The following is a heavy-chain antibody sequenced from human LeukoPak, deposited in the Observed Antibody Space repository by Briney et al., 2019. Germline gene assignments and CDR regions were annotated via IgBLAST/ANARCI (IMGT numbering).Heavy chain of an antibody. V-gene: IGHV4-39*07. CDR1: GGSISSSSYY. CDR3: ARGLYYYDSSGHLDY. Sequence: PSETLSLTCTVSGGSISSSSYYWGWIRQPPGKGLEWIGSIYYSGSTYYNPSLKSRVTISVDTSKNQFSLKLSSVTAADTAVYYCARGLYYYDSSGHLDYWGQGTLVTVSS. J-gene: IGHJ4*02. CDR2: IYYSGST. D-gene: IGHD3-22*01.